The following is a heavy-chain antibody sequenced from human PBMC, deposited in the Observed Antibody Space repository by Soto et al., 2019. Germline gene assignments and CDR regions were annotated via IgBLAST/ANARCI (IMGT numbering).Heavy chain of an antibody. D-gene: IGHD2-15*01. CDR2: INPDNGNT. CDR3: ARGIATGQLDP. CDR1: GYTFTRYT. V-gene: IGHV1-3*01. Sequence: ASVKVSCKXSGYTFTRYTMHWVRQAPGQRLEWMGWINPDNGNTKSSQKFQDRVIITRDTSASTAYMDLSSLRSEDTAVYYCARGIATGQLDPWGQGTLVTVSS. J-gene: IGHJ5*02.